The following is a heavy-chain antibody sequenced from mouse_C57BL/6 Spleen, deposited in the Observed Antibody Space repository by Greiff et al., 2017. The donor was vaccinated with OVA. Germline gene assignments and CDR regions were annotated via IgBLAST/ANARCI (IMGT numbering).Heavy chain of an antibody. CDR3: TRDTTVGRYYYAMDY. J-gene: IGHJ4*01. V-gene: IGHV5-9-1*02. CDR1: GFTFSSYA. D-gene: IGHD1-1*01. Sequence: EVKLVESGEGLVKPGGSLKLSCAASGFTFSSYAMSWVRQTPEKRLEWVAYISSGGDYIYYAYTVKGRFTISRDTASNTLYLQMSSLKSEDTAMYYCTRDTTVGRYYYAMDYWGQGTSVTVSS. CDR2: ISSGGDYI.